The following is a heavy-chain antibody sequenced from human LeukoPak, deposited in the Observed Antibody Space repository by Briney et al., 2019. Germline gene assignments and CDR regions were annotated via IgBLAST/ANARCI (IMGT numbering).Heavy chain of an antibody. CDR2: IKQDGGEK. CDR3: ARDGYSSSWYVSRPVDY. J-gene: IGHJ4*02. D-gene: IGHD6-13*01. V-gene: IGHV3-7*03. CDR1: GFTFSSYW. Sequence: GGSLRLSCAASGFTFSSYWMSWVRQAPGKGLEWVANIKQDGGEKYYVDSVKGRFTISRDNAKNSLYLQMNSLRAEDTAVYYCARDGYSSSWYVSRPVDYWGQGTLVTVSS.